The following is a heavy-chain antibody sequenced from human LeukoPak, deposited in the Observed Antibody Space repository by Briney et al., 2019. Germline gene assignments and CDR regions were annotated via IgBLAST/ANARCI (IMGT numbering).Heavy chain of an antibody. J-gene: IGHJ4*02. Sequence: ASVKVSCKASGYTFTGYYMHWVRQAPGQGLEWMGWINPNSGGTNYAQKFQGRVTMTRDTSISTAYMELSRLRSDDTAVYYCARERFIAAHPLGYWGQGTLVTVSS. CDR1: GYTFTGYY. CDR3: ARERFIAAHPLGY. V-gene: IGHV1-2*02. CDR2: INPNSGGT. D-gene: IGHD6-6*01.